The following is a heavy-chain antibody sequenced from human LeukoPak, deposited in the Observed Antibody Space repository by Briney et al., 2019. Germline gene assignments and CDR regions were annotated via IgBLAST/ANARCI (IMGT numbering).Heavy chain of an antibody. CDR2: IRYDGSNK. V-gene: IGHV3-30*02. CDR3: ASLVVVAATPDY. D-gene: IGHD2-15*01. Sequence: GGSLRLSCAASGFTFSSYGMHWVRQAPGKGLEWVAFIRYDGSNKYYADSVKGRFTISRDNSKNTLYLQMNSLRAEDTAVYYCASLVVVAATPDYWGQGTLVTVSS. J-gene: IGHJ4*02. CDR1: GFTFSSYG.